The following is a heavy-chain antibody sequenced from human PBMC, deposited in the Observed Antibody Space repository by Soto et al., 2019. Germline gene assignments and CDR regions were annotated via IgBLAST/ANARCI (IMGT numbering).Heavy chain of an antibody. Sequence: ASVKVSCKASGYTFTGYYMHWVRQAPGQGLEWMGWINPNSGGTNYAQKFQGWVTMTRDTSISTAYMEPSRLRSDDTAVYYCAAGIAASRRSMDVWGQGTTVTVSS. V-gene: IGHV1-2*04. CDR2: INPNSGGT. CDR3: AAGIAASRRSMDV. J-gene: IGHJ6*02. CDR1: GYTFTGYY. D-gene: IGHD6-13*01.